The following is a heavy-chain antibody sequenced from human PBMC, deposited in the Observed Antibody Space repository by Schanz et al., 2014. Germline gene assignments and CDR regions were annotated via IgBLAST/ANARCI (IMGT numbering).Heavy chain of an antibody. CDR2: ISYDGSNK. CDR3: ARDRGYCGGGSCLAFDY. Sequence: QVQLVESGGGVVQPGRSLRLSCAAYGFTLSSYAMHWVRQAPGKGLEWVAVISYDGSNKYYADSVKGRFTISRDNSKNTLYLQMNTLRAEDTAVYYFARDRGYCGGGSCLAFDYWGQGTLVTVSS. J-gene: IGHJ4*02. D-gene: IGHD2-15*01. V-gene: IGHV3-30-3*01. CDR1: GFTLSSYA.